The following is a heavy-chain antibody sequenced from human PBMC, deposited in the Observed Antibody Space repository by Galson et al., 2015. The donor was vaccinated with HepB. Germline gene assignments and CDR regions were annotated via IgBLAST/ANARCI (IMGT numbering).Heavy chain of an antibody. J-gene: IGHJ5*02. D-gene: IGHD2-8*01. Sequence: GSISSSSYYWGWIRQPPGKGLEWIGSIYYSGSTYYNPSLKSRVTISVDTSKTQFSLKLSSVTAADTAVYYCARLEEDVLMVYAIRTPGWFDPWGQGTLVTVSS. CDR1: GSISSSSYY. CDR2: IYYSGST. V-gene: IGHV4-39*01. CDR3: ARLEEDVLMVYAIRTPGWFDP.